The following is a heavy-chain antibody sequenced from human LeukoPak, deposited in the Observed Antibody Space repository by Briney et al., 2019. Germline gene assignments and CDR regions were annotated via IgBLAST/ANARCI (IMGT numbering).Heavy chain of an antibody. CDR1: RFTFIPDG. D-gene: IGHD2-21*02. Sequence: HPGGSLRLSCVASRFTFIPDGMQCARQAPGKGLEWVAAIWNDGTHHYYADSVKGRFTISRNNFKSRLYLDMDSLSAEDAAFYFCARAPDPSPDSFFDLWCQGTLVTVSS. CDR3: ARAPDPSPDSFFDL. J-gene: IGHJ5*01. CDR2: IWNDGTHH. V-gene: IGHV3-33*01.